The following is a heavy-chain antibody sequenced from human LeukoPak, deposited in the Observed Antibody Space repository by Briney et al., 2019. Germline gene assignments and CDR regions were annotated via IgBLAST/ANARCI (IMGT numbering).Heavy chain of an antibody. V-gene: IGHV4-34*01. CDR3: ARGPSSGWYPPDY. CDR2: INHSGGT. CDR1: GGSFSGYY. D-gene: IGHD6-19*01. J-gene: IGHJ4*02. Sequence: SETLSLTCAVYGGSFSGYYWSWIRQPPGKGLEWIGEINHSGGTNYNPSLKSRVTISVDTSKNQFSLKLSSVTAADTAVYYCARGPSSGWYPPDYWGQGTLVTVSS.